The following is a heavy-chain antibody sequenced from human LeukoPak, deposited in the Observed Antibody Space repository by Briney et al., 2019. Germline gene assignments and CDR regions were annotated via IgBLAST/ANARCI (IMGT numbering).Heavy chain of an antibody. CDR2: ISSSSSYI. J-gene: IGHJ4*02. CDR1: GFTFSSYS. Sequence: GGSLRLSCAASGFTFSSYSMNWVRQAPEKGLEWVSSISSSSSYIYYADSVKGRFTISRDNASNSLYLQMNSLRAEDTAFYYCAREAGNDYHDSFLPHWGQGTLVTVPS. CDR3: AREAGNDYHDSFLPH. D-gene: IGHD4-17*01. V-gene: IGHV3-21*01.